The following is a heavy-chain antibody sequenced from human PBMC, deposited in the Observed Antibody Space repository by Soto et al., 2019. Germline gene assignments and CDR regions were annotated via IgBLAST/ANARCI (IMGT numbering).Heavy chain of an antibody. V-gene: IGHV3-23*01. D-gene: IGHD2-2*01. Sequence: PGGSLRLSCAASGFTFSSYAMSWVRQAPGKGLEWVSAISGSGGDTYYADSVKGRFTISRDNSKNKLYLQMDSLRADDTAAYYCAKTCTSCTSAPVYYYYYGMDVWGQGATVTVSS. CDR1: GFTFSSYA. CDR3: AKTCTSCTSAPVYYYYYGMDV. CDR2: ISGSGGDT. J-gene: IGHJ6*02.